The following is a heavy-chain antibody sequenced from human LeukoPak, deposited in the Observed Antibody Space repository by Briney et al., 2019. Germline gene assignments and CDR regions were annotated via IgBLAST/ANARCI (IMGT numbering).Heavy chain of an antibody. J-gene: IGHJ3*02. D-gene: IGHD2-2*01. Sequence: GGSLRLSCAASGFTFSSYWMHWVRQAPGKGLVWVSRVSRDGNDRIYADSVKGRFTISRDNSKNTLYLQMNSLRAEDTAVYYCARRWVSSSDAFDIWGQGTMVTVSS. V-gene: IGHV3-74*01. CDR2: VSRDGNDR. CDR1: GFTFSSYW. CDR3: ARRWVSSSDAFDI.